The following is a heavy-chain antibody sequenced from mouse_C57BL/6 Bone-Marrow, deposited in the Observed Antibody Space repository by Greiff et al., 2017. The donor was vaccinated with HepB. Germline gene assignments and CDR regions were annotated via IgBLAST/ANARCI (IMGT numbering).Heavy chain of an antibody. D-gene: IGHD1-1*01. Sequence: EVMLVESGGGLVKPGGSLKLSCAASGFTFSSYAMSWVRQTPEKRLEWVATISDGGSYTYYTDNVKGRFTISRDNAKNNLYLQMSHLKAEDTAMYCGERDTVPRFAYWGQGTLVTVAA. CDR1: GFTFSSYA. CDR3: ERDTVPRFAY. CDR2: ISDGGSYT. J-gene: IGHJ3*01. V-gene: IGHV5-4*01.